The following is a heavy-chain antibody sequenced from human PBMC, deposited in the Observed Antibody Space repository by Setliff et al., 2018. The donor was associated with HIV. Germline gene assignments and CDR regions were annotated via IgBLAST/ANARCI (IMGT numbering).Heavy chain of an antibody. V-gene: IGHV4-30-4*08. CDR3: ARFTVVVFGAGEPSWFDP. Sequence: SETLSLTCTVSGDSIISGDYYWSWIRQSPGKGLEWIGHIHYKGNIDYNASLKSRLAISSDTSKNQFSLNLSSVIAADTAIYFCARFTVVVFGAGEPSWFDPWGQGILGTVS. CDR1: GDSIISGDYY. J-gene: IGHJ5*02. D-gene: IGHD2-15*01. CDR2: IHYKGNI.